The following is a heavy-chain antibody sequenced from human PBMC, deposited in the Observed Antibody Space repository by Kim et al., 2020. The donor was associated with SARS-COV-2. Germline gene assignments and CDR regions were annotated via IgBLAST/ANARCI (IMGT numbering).Heavy chain of an antibody. CDR2: TYYRSKWYN. Sequence: SQTLSLTCAISGDSVSSNSAAWNWIRQSPSRGLEWLGRTYYRSKWYNDYAVSVKSRITINPDTSKNQFSLQLNSVTPEDTAVYYCARVVEYSSSWYGAFPVLLPSWFDPWGQGTLVTVSS. CDR1: GDSVSSNSAA. V-gene: IGHV6-1*01. J-gene: IGHJ5*02. CDR3: ARVVEYSSSWYGAFPVLLPSWFDP. D-gene: IGHD6-13*01.